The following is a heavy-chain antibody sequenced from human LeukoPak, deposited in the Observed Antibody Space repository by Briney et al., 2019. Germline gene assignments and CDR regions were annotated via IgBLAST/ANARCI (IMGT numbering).Heavy chain of an antibody. CDR1: GGSISSYY. CDR2: IYYSGST. V-gene: IGHV4-59*01. CDR3: AKEGKEPVEAFYI. J-gene: IGHJ3*02. Sequence: NPSETLSLTCTVSGGSISSYYWSWIRQPPGKGLEWIGYIYYSGSTNYNPSLKSRVTISVDTSKNQFSLKLSSVTAADTAVYYCAKEGKEPVEAFYILGQGTMVTVSS. D-gene: IGHD1-26*01.